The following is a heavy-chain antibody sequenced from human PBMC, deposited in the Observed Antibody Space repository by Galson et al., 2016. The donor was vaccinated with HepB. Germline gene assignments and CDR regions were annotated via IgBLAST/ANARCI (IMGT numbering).Heavy chain of an antibody. Sequence: PALVKPTQTLTLTCTVSGFSLINSRLGVSWIRQPPGKALEWLAHIVSNDEKSYNTSLRSRLTISEDTSISQVVLGLTNMDPVDTATYFCAVLTSGIATHWGQGTLVIVSS. J-gene: IGHJ4*02. D-gene: IGHD4-17*01. V-gene: IGHV2-26*01. CDR2: IVSNDEK. CDR1: GFSLINSRLG. CDR3: AVLTSGIATH.